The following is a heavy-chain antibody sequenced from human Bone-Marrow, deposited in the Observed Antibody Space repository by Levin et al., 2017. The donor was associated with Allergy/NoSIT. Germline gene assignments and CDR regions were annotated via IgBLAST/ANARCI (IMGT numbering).Heavy chain of an antibody. CDR2: ISGSGGNT. D-gene: IGHD2-2*01. Sequence: GESLKISCVASGFTFSSYAMTWVRQAPGKGLEWVSGISGSGGNTHYADSVKGRFTISRDNSKNTLDMEMNSLRDEDTALYYCAKPTGYCSSTSCEGYFQHWGQGTLVTVSS. V-gene: IGHV3-23*01. CDR3: AKPTGYCSSTSCEGYFQH. J-gene: IGHJ1*01. CDR1: GFTFSSYA.